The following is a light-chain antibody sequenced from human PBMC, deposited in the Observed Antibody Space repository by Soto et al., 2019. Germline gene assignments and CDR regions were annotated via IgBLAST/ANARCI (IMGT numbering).Light chain of an antibody. Sequence: EIVTTQSPVTLSVSPGERATLSCRTSQSVSSDLAWYQQKPGQAPRLLIYGAFNRATGVPARFSGSGSGTEFTLTISSRQSEDSAVYYCQQYNNWPPITFGQGTRLEIK. CDR2: GAF. CDR3: QQYNNWPPIT. CDR1: QSVSSD. V-gene: IGKV3-15*01. J-gene: IGKJ5*01.